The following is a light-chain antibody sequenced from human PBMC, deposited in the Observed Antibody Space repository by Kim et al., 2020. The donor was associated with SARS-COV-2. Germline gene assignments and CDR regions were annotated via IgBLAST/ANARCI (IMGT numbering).Light chain of an antibody. CDR3: QAWDSSTAYVV. V-gene: IGLV3-1*01. CDR1: KLGDKY. Sequence: SYELTQPPSASVSPGQTASITCPGDKLGDKYACWYQQKPGQSPVLVIYQDSKRPSGIPERFSGSNSGNTATLTISGTQAMDEADYYCQAWDSSTAYVVFGGGTKLTVL. J-gene: IGLJ2*01. CDR2: QDS.